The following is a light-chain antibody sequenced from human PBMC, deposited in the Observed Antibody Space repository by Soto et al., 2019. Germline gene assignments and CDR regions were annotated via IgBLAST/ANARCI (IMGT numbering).Light chain of an antibody. CDR1: QSVSNSY. J-gene: IGKJ1*01. CDR3: QQYASSRT. CDR2: AAS. Sequence: EIVLTQSPGTLSLSQGERATLSCRASQSVSNSYLAWYQQKPGQAPRLLIYAASSRATGIPDRFSGSGSGTDFTLTISGLEPEDFAVYYCQQYASSRTFGQGTKVDIK. V-gene: IGKV3-20*01.